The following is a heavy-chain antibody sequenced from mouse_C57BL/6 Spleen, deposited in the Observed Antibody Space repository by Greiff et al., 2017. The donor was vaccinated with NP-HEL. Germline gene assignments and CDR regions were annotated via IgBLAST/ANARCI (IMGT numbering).Heavy chain of an antibody. CDR2: INPSSGYT. V-gene: IGHV1-7*01. CDR1: GYTFTSYW. J-gene: IGHJ4*01. D-gene: IGHD2-5*01. CDR3: ARGVYSKGDAMDY. Sequence: QVQLQQSGAELAKPGASVKLSCKASGYTFTSYWMHWVKQRPGQGLEWIGYINPSSGYTKYNQKFKDKATLTADKSSSTAYMQLSSLTYEDSAVYYCARGVYSKGDAMDYWGQGTSVTVSS.